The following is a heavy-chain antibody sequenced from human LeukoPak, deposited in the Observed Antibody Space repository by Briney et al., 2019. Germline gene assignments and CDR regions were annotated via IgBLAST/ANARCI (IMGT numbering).Heavy chain of an antibody. CDR3: ARLETSVTEHNWFDP. D-gene: IGHD2-21*02. CDR2: IGGSNYYRGST. Sequence: PSETLSLTCTVSGASISSSAYDWGWIRQPPGKGLEWIGSIGGSNYYRGSTYYNPSLKSRVTIHVDTSKDQFSLKLSSVTAADTAVYYCARLETSVTEHNWFDPWGQGTLVTVSS. J-gene: IGHJ5*02. V-gene: IGHV4-39*01. CDR1: GASISSSAYD.